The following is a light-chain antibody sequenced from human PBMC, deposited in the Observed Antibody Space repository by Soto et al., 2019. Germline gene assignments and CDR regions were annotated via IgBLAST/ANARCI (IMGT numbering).Light chain of an antibody. CDR3: SSYTSSTTVV. CDR1: SSDVGGYKY. J-gene: IGLJ2*01. V-gene: IGLV2-14*01. CDR2: EVS. Sequence: QSVLTQPASVSGSPGQSITISCTGTSSDVGGYKYVSWYQQHPGKAPKLMIYEVSNRPSGVSHRFSGSKSGNTASLTISGLQAEDEADYYCSSYTSSTTVVFGGGTKLPVL.